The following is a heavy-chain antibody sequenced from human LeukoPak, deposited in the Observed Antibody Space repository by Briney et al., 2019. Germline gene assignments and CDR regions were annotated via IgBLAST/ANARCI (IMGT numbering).Heavy chain of an antibody. D-gene: IGHD5-24*01. V-gene: IGHV4-34*01. CDR1: GGSFSGWY. J-gene: IGHJ4*02. CDR2: INYNGST. CDR3: ARGGDDYPASFLF. Sequence: SETLSLDCAVYGGSFSGWYWSWIRQPPGKGLEWIGDINYNGSTNYNPSLKSRVTISVDTSKDKLSPKLSSVTAADTAVYYCARGGDDYPASFLFWGQGTLVTVSS.